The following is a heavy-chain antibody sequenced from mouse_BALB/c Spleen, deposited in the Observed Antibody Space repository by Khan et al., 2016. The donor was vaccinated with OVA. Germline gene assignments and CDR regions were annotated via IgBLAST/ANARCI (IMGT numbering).Heavy chain of an antibody. CDR1: GYTFTTAV. Sequence: QVQLQQSGPELKKPGETVRISCKASGYTFTTAVIQWVQKIPGKGFKWIGWINTHSGVPIYAQDFKGRFAFSLEISVNTAYLQITNLTYEDTATYSCERGGDAYYRNDGGAMEYWGQGTSVTVSS. J-gene: IGHJ4*01. CDR3: ERGGDAYYRNDGGAMEY. V-gene: IGHV9-4*02. CDR2: INTHSGVP. D-gene: IGHD2-12*01.